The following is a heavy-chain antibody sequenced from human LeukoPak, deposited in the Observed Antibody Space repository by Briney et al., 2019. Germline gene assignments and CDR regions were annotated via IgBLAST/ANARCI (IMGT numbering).Heavy chain of an antibody. CDR1: GFTLIDYY. V-gene: IGHV3-11*01. D-gene: IGHD3/OR15-3a*01. J-gene: IGHJ4*02. Sequence: GGALRLSCAASGFTLIDYYMSCIRQAPGRGVGWVSYSSSSVSTIYYADTEKGRFAISRDNDKNTLYLQMISLRAEDTAVYYCARRRDFIDYWGQGTLVTVSS. CDR3: ARRRDFIDY. CDR2: SSSSVSTI.